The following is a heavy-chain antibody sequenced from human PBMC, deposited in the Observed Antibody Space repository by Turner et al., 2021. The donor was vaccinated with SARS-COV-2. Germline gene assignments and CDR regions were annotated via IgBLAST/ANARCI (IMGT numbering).Heavy chain of an antibody. J-gene: IGHJ5*02. CDR2: FGPEDGKT. D-gene: IGHD2-2*01. CDR3: ATGYQLRVNWFDP. CDR1: VYTLTELS. V-gene: IGHV1-24*01. Sequence: QVQLVQSGPEVKKPGASVKVSCKISVYTLTELSMYLVRHAPGKGLEWMGGFGPEDGKTIYAQNIQGRVTMTEDTSTDTAYMELSSLRSEDTAVYCCATGYQLRVNWFDPWGQGTLVTVSS.